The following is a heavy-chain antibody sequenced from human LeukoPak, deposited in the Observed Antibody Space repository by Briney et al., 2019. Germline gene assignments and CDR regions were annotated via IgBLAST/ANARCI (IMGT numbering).Heavy chain of an antibody. CDR1: GFIFSNYD. D-gene: IGHD6-13*01. J-gene: IGHJ4*02. CDR2: LQYDETNE. V-gene: IGHV3-30*02. Sequence: GGSLRLSCAASGFIFSNYDMHWVRQAPGKGLEWVAFLQYDETNEHYADSLKGRFTISRDNSKDTLYLHMNSLRVEDTGVYYCARGWYFDSWGQGTLVTVSS. CDR3: ARGWYFDS.